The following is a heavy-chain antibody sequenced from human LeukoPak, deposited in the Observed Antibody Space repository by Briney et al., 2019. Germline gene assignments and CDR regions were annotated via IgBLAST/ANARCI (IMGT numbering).Heavy chain of an antibody. CDR1: GGSISSGSYY. CDR3: ARDNDYGEYPEY. V-gene: IGHV4-61*02. Sequence: SQTLSLTCTVSGGSISSGSYYWSWIRQPAGKGLEWIERIYTSGSTNYNPSLKSRVTISVDTSKNQFSLKLSSVTAADTAVYYCARDNDYGEYPEYWGQGTLVTVSS. D-gene: IGHD4-17*01. CDR2: IYTSGST. J-gene: IGHJ4*02.